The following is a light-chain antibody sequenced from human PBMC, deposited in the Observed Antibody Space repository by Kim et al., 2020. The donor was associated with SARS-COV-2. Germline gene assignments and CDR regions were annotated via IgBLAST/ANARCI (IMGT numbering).Light chain of an antibody. Sequence: DIQMTQSPSSLSASVGDRVTITCQASQDISNYLNWYQQKPGKAPQLLIYDASNLETGVPSRFSGSGSGTDFTFTISSLQPEDIATYYCQQYDNLPLTFGGGTKLEI. V-gene: IGKV1-33*01. CDR2: DAS. J-gene: IGKJ4*01. CDR1: QDISNY. CDR3: QQYDNLPLT.